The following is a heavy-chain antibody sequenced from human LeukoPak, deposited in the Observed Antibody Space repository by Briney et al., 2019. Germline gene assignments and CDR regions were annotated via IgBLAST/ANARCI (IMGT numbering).Heavy chain of an antibody. CDR3: TRHRPYEAYYFDQ. V-gene: IGHV4-31*03. CDR1: GGSISSGGYY. Sequence: SETLSLTCTVSGGSISSGGYYWSWIRQHPGKGLEWIGYIYYSGSTHYTPSLKSRVTISVDTSKNQFSLKLSSVTAADTAVYYCTRHRPYEAYYFDQWGQGTLVTVSS. J-gene: IGHJ4*02. D-gene: IGHD2-21*01. CDR2: IYYSGST.